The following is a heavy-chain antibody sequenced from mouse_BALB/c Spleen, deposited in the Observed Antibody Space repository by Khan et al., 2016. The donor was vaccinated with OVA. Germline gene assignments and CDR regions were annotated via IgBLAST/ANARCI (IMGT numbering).Heavy chain of an antibody. J-gene: IGHJ3*01. V-gene: IGHV14-1*02. CDR1: GLNIKDYY. CDR3: ARDGYSPWFAY. Sequence: EVPLQQSGAELVRPGALVKLSCKASGLNIKDYYMHWVKQRPEQGLVWIGRIDPENGNTIYDPKFQGKARIKSNTSSHTAYLQLSSLTSEDTAVYYCARDGYSPWFAYWGQGTLVTVSA. D-gene: IGHD2-3*01. CDR2: IDPENGNT.